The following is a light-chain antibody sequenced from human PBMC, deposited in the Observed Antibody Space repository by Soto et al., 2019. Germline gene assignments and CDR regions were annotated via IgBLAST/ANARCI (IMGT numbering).Light chain of an antibody. Sequence: EIVLTQSPATLSLSAGERATLSCRASQSVSKSLAWYQQKPGQAPKLLIYTTSNRATGIPARFSGSGSRTDFTLTISSLEPEDFSVYYCQQGNNWPIFTFGPGTKVDI. V-gene: IGKV3-11*01. CDR1: QSVSKS. CDR2: TTS. CDR3: QQGNNWPIFT. J-gene: IGKJ3*01.